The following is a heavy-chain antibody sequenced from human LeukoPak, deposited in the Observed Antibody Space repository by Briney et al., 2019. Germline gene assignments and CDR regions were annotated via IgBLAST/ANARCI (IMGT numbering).Heavy chain of an antibody. D-gene: IGHD4-23*01. CDR1: GFTFSSYW. Sequence: PGGSLRLSCAASGFTFSSYWMSWVRQAPGKGLEWVANIKQDGSEKYYVDSVKGRFTISRDNAKNSLYLQMNSLRAEDTAVYYCAKDRYGGTFDFWGQGTLVTVSS. CDR3: AKDRYGGTFDF. J-gene: IGHJ4*02. V-gene: IGHV3-7*01. CDR2: IKQDGSEK.